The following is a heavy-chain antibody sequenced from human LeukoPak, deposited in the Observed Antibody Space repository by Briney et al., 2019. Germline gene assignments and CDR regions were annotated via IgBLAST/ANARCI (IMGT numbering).Heavy chain of an antibody. CDR2: AYYSGTT. CDR3: ARHGGEVRFFDY. Sequence: SETLSLTCTVSGGSITSSSYYWGWIRQPPGKGLEWIGTAYYSGTTYFNPSLTSRVTISVDTSRNQFSLKLSFVTAADTAVYYCARHGGEVRFFDYWGQGTLVTVSS. V-gene: IGHV4-39*01. J-gene: IGHJ4*02. D-gene: IGHD3-3*01. CDR1: GGSITSSSYY.